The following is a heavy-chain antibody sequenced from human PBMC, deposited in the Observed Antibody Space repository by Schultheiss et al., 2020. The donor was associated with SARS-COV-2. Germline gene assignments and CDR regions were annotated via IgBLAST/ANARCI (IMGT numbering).Heavy chain of an antibody. D-gene: IGHD6-19*01. CDR1: GFTFSSYG. Sequence: GESLKISCAASGFTFSSYGMHWVRQAPGKGLEWVSAISGSGGSTYYADSVKGRFTISRDNSKNTLYLQMNSLRAEDTAVYYCARDQYSSGWTWGQGTLVTVSS. CDR2: ISGSGGST. V-gene: IGHV3-23*01. CDR3: ARDQYSSGWT. J-gene: IGHJ5*02.